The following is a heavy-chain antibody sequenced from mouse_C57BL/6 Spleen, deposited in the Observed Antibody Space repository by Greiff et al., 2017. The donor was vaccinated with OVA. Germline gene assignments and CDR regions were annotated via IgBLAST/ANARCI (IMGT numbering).Heavy chain of an antibody. CDR3: ARRRIYDYGYFDY. CDR2: IYIGNGYT. CDR1: GYKFTSYG. Sequence: VHVKQSGAELVRPGSSVKMSCKTSGYKFTSYGINWVKQRPGQGLEWIGYIYIGNGYTEYNEKFKGKATLTSDTSSSTAYMQLSSLTSEDSAIYFCARRRIYDYGYFDYWGQGTTLTVSS. J-gene: IGHJ2*01. D-gene: IGHD2-4*01. V-gene: IGHV1-58*01.